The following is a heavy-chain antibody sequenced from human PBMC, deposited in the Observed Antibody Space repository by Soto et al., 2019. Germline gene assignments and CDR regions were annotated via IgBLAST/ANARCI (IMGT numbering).Heavy chain of an antibody. J-gene: IGHJ3*02. CDR3: ARPRDGYNPGGFDI. CDR2: IYYGGNT. D-gene: IGHD5-12*01. CDR1: GGSMSSYY. Sequence: NPSETLSLSCTVSGGSMSSYYWSWIRQPPGKGLEWIGYIYYGGNTNYNPSLKSRVTISLDTSKNQFSLKLSSVTAADTAVYYCARPRDGYNPGGFDIWGQGTMVIVSS. V-gene: IGHV4-59*01.